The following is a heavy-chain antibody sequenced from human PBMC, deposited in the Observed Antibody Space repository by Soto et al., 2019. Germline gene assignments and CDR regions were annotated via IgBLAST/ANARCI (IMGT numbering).Heavy chain of an antibody. CDR3: AVANDFWRGYYTY. J-gene: IGHJ4*02. Sequence: EVQLVESGGGLVQPGGSLRLSCAASGFTFSSYSMNWFRQAPGKGVEWVSYISSSSSTIYYAYSVKGRFTISRDNAKNSLYLQMNSLRAEDTAVYYCAVANDFWRGYYTYWGQGTLVTVSS. D-gene: IGHD3-3*01. CDR2: ISSSSSTI. CDR1: GFTFSSYS. V-gene: IGHV3-48*01.